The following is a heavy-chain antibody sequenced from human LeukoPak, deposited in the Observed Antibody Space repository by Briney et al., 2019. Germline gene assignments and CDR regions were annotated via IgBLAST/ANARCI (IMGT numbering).Heavy chain of an antibody. D-gene: IGHD3-10*01. CDR1: GYTFTSYD. Sequence: ASVKVPCKASGYTFTSYDINWVRQATGQGLEWMGWMNTNSGNTGYAQKFQGRITMTRNTSISTAYMELSSLRSEDTAVYYCARGSTMVRGVILGYWGQGTLVTVSS. CDR2: MNTNSGNT. V-gene: IGHV1-8*01. J-gene: IGHJ4*02. CDR3: ARGSTMVRGVILGY.